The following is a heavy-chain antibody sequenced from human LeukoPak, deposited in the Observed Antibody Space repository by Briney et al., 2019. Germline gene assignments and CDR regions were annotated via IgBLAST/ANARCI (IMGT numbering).Heavy chain of an antibody. V-gene: IGHV3-23*01. D-gene: IGHD3-10*01. Sequence: GGSLRLSCAASGFTFSSYAMSWVRQAPGKGLEWVSAISRSGNNTYYTDSVRGRFTISRDNSKHTLYLQMNSLRADDTALYYCAKEGVTPFDYWGQGTLVTVSS. CDR3: AKEGVTPFDY. CDR1: GFTFSSYA. J-gene: IGHJ4*02. CDR2: ISRSGNNT.